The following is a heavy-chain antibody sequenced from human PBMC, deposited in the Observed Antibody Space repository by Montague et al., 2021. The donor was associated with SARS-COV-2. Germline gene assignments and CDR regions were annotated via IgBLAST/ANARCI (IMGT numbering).Heavy chain of an antibody. CDR2: INSDGRNL. CDR1: GLTLSSHW. V-gene: IGHV3-74*01. CDR3: ARDRVVGVTTNTLDI. J-gene: IGHJ3*02. D-gene: IGHD3-22*01. Sequence: SLRLSCAASGLTLSSHWMHWVRQAPGEGLVWVSRINSDGRNLGYADSVKGRFTISRDNAQNTLYLQMNSLRAEDTAVYYCARDRVVGVTTNTLDIWGQGTMVTVSS.